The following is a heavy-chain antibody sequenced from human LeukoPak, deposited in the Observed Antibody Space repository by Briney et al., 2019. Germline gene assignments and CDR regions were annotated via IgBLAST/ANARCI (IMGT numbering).Heavy chain of an antibody. V-gene: IGHV4-39*07. Sequence: KASETLSLTCTVSGGSISSGGYYWSWIRQPPGKGLEWIGEINHSGSTNYNPSLKSRVTISVDTSKNQFSLKLSSVTAADTAVYYCARSQWLVALDYWGQGTLVTVSS. CDR3: ARSQWLVALDY. J-gene: IGHJ4*02. CDR1: GGSISSGGYY. D-gene: IGHD6-19*01. CDR2: INHSGST.